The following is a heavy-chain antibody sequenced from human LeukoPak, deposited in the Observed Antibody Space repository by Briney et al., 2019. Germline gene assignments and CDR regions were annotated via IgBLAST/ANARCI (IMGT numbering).Heavy chain of an antibody. D-gene: IGHD3-3*01. Sequence: ASVKVSCKASGGTFSSYAISWVRQAPGQGLEWMGGIIPIFGTANYAQKFQGRVTITADESTSTAYMELSSLRSEDTAVYYCARGSPSSFGVVIVGSFDYWGQGTLVTVSS. CDR3: ARGSPSSFGVVIVGSFDY. J-gene: IGHJ4*02. CDR2: IIPIFGTA. V-gene: IGHV1-69*13. CDR1: GGTFSSYA.